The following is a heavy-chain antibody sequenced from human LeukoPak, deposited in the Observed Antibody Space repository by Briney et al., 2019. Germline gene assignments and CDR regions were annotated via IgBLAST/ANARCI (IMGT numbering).Heavy chain of an antibody. CDR3: ARVQANYYDSSGYSDY. V-gene: IGHV3-7*04. J-gene: IGHJ4*02. CDR1: RFTFSNYW. Sequence: PGESLRLSCAASRFTFSNYWMTWVRQAPGKGLEWVANIKQDGSEKYYVDSVKGRFSISRDNAKNSLFLQMNSLRAEDTAVYYCARVQANYYDSSGYSDYWGQGTLVTVSS. D-gene: IGHD3-22*01. CDR2: IKQDGSEK.